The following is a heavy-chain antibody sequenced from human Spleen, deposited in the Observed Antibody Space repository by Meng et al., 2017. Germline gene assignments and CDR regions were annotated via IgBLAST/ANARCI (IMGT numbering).Heavy chain of an antibody. CDR2: ISSSSSYI. V-gene: IGHV3-21*01. D-gene: IGHD3-22*01. Sequence: GGSLRLSCEGSGFTFSTYSMTWVRQAPGTGLEWVSSISSSSSYIYYADSVKGRFTISRDNAKNSLYLQMNSLRAEDTAVYYCARGYYGSGEVFWYFDLWGRGTLVTVSS. CDR3: ARGYYGSGEVFWYFDL. CDR1: GFTFSTYS. J-gene: IGHJ2*01.